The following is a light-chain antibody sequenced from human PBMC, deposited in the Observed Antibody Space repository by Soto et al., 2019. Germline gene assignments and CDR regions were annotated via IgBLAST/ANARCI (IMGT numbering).Light chain of an antibody. CDR2: DVS. CDR1: SRDVGGYNY. J-gene: IGLJ1*01. CDR3: SSYTSSSTYV. Sequence: QSALTQPASVSGSPGQSITISCTGTSRDVGGYNYVSWYQQHPGKAPKLMIYDVSNRPSGVSTRFSGSKSGSTAFLTISGLQAEDEADYYCSSYTSSSTYVFGTGTK. V-gene: IGLV2-14*01.